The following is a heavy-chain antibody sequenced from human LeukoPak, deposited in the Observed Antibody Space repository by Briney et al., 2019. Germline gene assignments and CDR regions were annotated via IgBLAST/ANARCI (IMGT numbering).Heavy chain of an antibody. CDR2: FDLYGAGET. CDR3: AMGDPYQLLEY. D-gene: IGHD2-2*01. CDR1: GYSLTGVS. J-gene: IGHJ4*02. V-gene: IGHV1-24*01. Sequence: ASVRVSCKVSGYSLTGVSKYWVRQAPGKGLEWMGGFDLYGAGETFFAQNFEGRVTMREDTSTDAVYMKLSSLRSDDTAVYYCAMGDPYQLLEYWGQGTLVTVSS.